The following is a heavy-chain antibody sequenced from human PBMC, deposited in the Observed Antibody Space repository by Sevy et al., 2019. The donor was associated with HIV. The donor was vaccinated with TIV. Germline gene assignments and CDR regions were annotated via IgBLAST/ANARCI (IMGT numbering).Heavy chain of an antibody. V-gene: IGHV3-74*01. CDR1: GFTFSNNR. J-gene: IGHJ4*02. Sequence: GGSLRLSCAASGFTFSNNRMHWVRQAPGKGLVWVSRIESNETKSYTDSGKGRFTISRDNAKNTLYLQMNSLKAEDSAVYHCARDHHYGDWGQGTLVTVPS. D-gene: IGHD4-17*01. CDR3: ARDHHYGD. CDR2: IESNETK.